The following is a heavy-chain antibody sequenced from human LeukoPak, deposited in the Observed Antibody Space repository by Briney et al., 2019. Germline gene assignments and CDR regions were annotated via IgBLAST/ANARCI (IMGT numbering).Heavy chain of an antibody. J-gene: IGHJ4*02. CDR1: GGSFSGYY. D-gene: IGHD1-26*01. Sequence: SETPSLTCAVYGGSFSGYYWSWIRQPPGKGLEWIGEINHSGSTNYNPSLKSRVTISVDKSKNQFSLKLSSVTAADTAVYYCARQEGGLSGSYYYFDYWGQGTLVTVSS. CDR2: INHSGST. V-gene: IGHV4-34*01. CDR3: ARQEGGLSGSYYYFDY.